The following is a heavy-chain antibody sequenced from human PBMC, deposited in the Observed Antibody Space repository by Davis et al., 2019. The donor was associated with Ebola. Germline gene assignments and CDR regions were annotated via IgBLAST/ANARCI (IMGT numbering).Heavy chain of an antibody. V-gene: IGHV1-18*04. CDR3: ARDIGVAVPGVMKDAFDI. J-gene: IGHJ3*02. Sequence: ASVQVSCKASGYTFTDYYINWMRQAPGQGLEWMGWVSGNNGKTDYAQKFQGRVTMTTDTSTSTAYMELRSLTSDDTAIYYCARDIGVAVPGVMKDAFDIWGQGTMVTVSS. D-gene: IGHD2-2*01. CDR2: VSGNNGKT. CDR1: GYTFTDYY.